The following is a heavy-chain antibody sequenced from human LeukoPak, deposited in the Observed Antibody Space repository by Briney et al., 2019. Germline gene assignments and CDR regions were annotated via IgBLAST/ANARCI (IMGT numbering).Heavy chain of an antibody. CDR3: ARDLAYYGSGKQNY. J-gene: IGHJ4*02. Sequence: GGSLRLSCAASGFTFSNYAFHWVRQPPGKGLEWVAAISYDGSKESYADSVKGRFTISRDISKNTLYLQMNSLRAEDTAVYYCARDLAYYGSGKQNYWGQGTLVTVSS. CDR2: ISYDGSKE. V-gene: IGHV3-30*14. CDR1: GFTFSNYA. D-gene: IGHD3-10*01.